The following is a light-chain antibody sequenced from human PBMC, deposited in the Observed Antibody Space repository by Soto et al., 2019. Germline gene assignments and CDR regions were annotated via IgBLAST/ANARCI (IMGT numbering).Light chain of an antibody. CDR2: GVS. CDR1: SSDVGGHNF. V-gene: IGLV2-14*01. CDR3: SSYTKMFTWV. Sequence: QSVLTQPASVSGSPGQSITISCTGTSSDVGGHNFVSWYQQHPGKAPRVIIYGVSNRPSGVSNRISGSKSGNTASLTISGLQAEDEADYYCSSYTKMFTWVFGGGTKLTVL. J-gene: IGLJ3*02.